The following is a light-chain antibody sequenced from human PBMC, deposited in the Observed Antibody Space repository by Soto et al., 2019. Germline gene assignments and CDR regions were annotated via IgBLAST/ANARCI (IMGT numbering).Light chain of an antibody. CDR3: QQYSSYPLT. CDR2: NAS. Sequence: DIQMTQSPSTLSASVGDRVTIACRASQSSGRLLAWYQRKPGNAPKLLSYNASNLETGVPSRFSGSGAGTEFTLAINSLQPDDFATYYCQQYSSYPLTFGGGTKGEIK. CDR1: QSSGRL. V-gene: IGKV1-5*01. J-gene: IGKJ4*01.